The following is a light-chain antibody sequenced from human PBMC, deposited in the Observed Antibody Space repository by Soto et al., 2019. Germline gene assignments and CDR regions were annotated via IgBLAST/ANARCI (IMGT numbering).Light chain of an antibody. CDR2: EVS. V-gene: IGLV2-14*01. CDR3: SSFTSAKTWM. J-gene: IGLJ3*02. Sequence: QSALTQPASVSGSPGQSITISCTGTNSDIGSHNYVSWFQQHPGKAPKLMIFEVSNRPSGVSDRFSTSKSGNTASLTISGLQPEDEATYYCSSFTSAKTWMFGGGTKLTVL. CDR1: NSDIGSHNY.